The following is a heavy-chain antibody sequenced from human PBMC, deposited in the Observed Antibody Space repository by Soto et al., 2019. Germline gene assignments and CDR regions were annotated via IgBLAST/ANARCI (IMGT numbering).Heavy chain of an antibody. CDR2: IYHSGST. V-gene: IGHV4-30-2*01. Sequence: SETLSLTCAVSGGSISSGGYSWSWSRQPPGKGLEWIGYIYHSGSTYYNPSLKSRVTISVDRSKNQFSLKLASVTAADTAVYYCVRSEATALDYWGQGTLVTVSS. CDR1: GGSISSGGYS. CDR3: VRSEATALDY. J-gene: IGHJ4*02.